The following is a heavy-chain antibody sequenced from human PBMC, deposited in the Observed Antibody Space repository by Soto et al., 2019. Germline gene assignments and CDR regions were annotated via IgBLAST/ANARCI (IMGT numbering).Heavy chain of an antibody. Sequence: QVQLVQSGAEVKKPGASVKVSCKASGYTFTSYGISWVRQAPGQGLEWMGWISAYNGNTNYAQKLQGSVTMTTDKSTSTAYMELRSLRSDATAVYYCARDRRLEFGTASGPPNFDYWGQGTLVTVSS. J-gene: IGHJ4*02. D-gene: IGHD6-13*01. CDR1: GYTFTSYG. CDR2: ISAYNGNT. V-gene: IGHV1-18*01. CDR3: ARDRRLEFGTASGPPNFDY.